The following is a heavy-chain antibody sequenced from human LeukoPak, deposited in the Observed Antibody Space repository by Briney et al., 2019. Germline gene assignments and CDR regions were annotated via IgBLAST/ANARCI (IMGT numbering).Heavy chain of an antibody. V-gene: IGHV3-48*03. Sequence: GGSLRLSCAASGFTFSSYAMSWVRQAPGKGLEWVSYISSSGSTIYYADSVKGRFTISRDNAKNSLYLQMNSLRAEDTAVYYCARAQWLDDAFDIWGQGTMVTVSS. CDR1: GFTFSSYA. J-gene: IGHJ3*02. CDR2: ISSSGSTI. D-gene: IGHD5-12*01. CDR3: ARAQWLDDAFDI.